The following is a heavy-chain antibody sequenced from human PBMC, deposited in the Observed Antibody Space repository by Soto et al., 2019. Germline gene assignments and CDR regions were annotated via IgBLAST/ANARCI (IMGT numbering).Heavy chain of an antibody. CDR3: ARDRVAARSDGMDV. CDR2: INPNSGGT. V-gene: IGHV1-2*04. Sequence: GASVKVSCKASGYTFTGYYMHWVRQAPGQGLEWMGWINPNSGGTNYAQKFQGWVTMTRDTSISTAYMELSRLRSDDTAVYYCARDRVAARSDGMDVWGQGTTVTVS. D-gene: IGHD6-6*01. CDR1: GYTFTGYY. J-gene: IGHJ6*02.